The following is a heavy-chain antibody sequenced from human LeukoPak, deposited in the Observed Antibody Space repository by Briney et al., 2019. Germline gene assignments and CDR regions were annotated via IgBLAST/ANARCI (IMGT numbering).Heavy chain of an antibody. CDR2: IYSGGST. V-gene: IGHV3-53*01. CDR3: ARGGALIAVAGTSHLDYFDY. Sequence: GGSLRLSCAASGFTVSSNYMSWVRQAPGKGLEWVSVIYSGGSTYYADSVKGRFTISRDNSKNTLYLQMNSLRAEDTAVYYCARGGALIAVAGTSHLDYFDYWGQGTLVTVSS. J-gene: IGHJ4*02. D-gene: IGHD6-19*01. CDR1: GFTVSSNY.